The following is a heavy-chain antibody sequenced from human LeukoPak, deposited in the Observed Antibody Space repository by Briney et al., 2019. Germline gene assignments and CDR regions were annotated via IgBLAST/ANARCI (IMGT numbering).Heavy chain of an antibody. CDR3: ARKLASSTLKAGAFDI. CDR1: GGSISNWY. CDR2: IYTSGST. V-gene: IGHV4-4*07. D-gene: IGHD2-2*01. J-gene: IGHJ3*02. Sequence: NPSETLSLTCTVSGGSISNWYWGWFRQPAGKGLEWIGRIYTSGSTIYDPSLKSRVTMSVDTSTNQISLRLTSVTAADTAMYYCARKLASSTLKAGAFDIWGQGTMVTVSS.